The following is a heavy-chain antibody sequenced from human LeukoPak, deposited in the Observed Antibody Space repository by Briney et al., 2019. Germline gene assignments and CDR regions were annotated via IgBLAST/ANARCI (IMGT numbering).Heavy chain of an antibody. CDR2: INHSGST. J-gene: IGHJ5*02. D-gene: IGHD3-16*02. CDR3: ARGSYDYVWGSYRYTGTNWFDP. CDR1: GRSFSGYY. Sequence: SETLSLTCAVYGRSFSGYYWSWIRQPPGKGLEWIGEINHSGSTNYNPSLKSRVTISVDTSKNQFSLKLSSVTAADTAVYYCARGSYDYVWGSYRYTGTNWFDPWGQGTLVTVSS. V-gene: IGHV4-34*01.